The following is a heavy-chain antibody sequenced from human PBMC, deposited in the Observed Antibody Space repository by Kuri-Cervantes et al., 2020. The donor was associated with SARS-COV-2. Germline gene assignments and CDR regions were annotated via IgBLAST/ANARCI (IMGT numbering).Heavy chain of an antibody. CDR1: GCSISSGGYS. CDR3: AREGVRYYDSSGYYYDYYYGMDV. CDR2: IYHSGST. Sequence: SETLSLTCAVSGCSISSGGYSWSWIRQPPGKGLEWIGYIYHSGSTYYNPSLKSRVTISVDRSKNQLSLKLSSVTAADTAVYYCAREGVRYYDSSGYYYDYYYGMDVWGQGTTVTVAS. D-gene: IGHD3-22*01. V-gene: IGHV4-30-2*01. J-gene: IGHJ6*02.